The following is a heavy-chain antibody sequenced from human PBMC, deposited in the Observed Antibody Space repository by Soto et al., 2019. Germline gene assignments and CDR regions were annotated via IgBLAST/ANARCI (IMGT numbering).Heavy chain of an antibody. CDR2: IIPILGIA. J-gene: IGHJ4*02. V-gene: IGHV1-69*08. CDR1: GGTFSSYT. CDR3: ARDRGCSGGSCYSLDY. Sequence: QVQLVQSGAEVKKPGSSVKVSCKASGGTFSSYTISWVRQAPGQGLEWMGRIIPILGIANYAQKFQGRVTITADKSTSTAYMELSSLRSEDTAVYYCARDRGCSGGSCYSLDYWGQGTLVTVSS. D-gene: IGHD2-15*01.